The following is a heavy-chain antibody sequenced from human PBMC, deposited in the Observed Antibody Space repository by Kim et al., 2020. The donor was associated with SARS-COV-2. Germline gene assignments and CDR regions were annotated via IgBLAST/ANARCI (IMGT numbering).Heavy chain of an antibody. V-gene: IGHV4-31*03. D-gene: IGHD2-15*01. J-gene: IGHJ5*02. CDR3: ARVVGVVVAAGNGFDP. Sequence: SETLSLTCTVSGGSISSGGYYWSWIRQHPGKGLEWIGYIYYSGSTYYNPSLKSRVTISVDTSKNQFSLKLSSVTAADTAVYYCARVVGVVVAAGNGFDPWGQGTLVTVSS. CDR1: GGSISSGGYY. CDR2: IYYSGST.